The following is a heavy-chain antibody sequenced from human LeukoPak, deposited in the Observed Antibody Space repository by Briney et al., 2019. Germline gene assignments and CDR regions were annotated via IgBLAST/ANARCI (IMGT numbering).Heavy chain of an antibody. CDR3: ARDLRGYNGY. Sequence: GGSLRLSCAASVFTFSSYWMSWVRQAPGKGLEWVANIKQDGSEKYYVDSVKGRFTISRDNAKNSLYLQMNSLRAEDTAVYYCARDLRGYNGYWGQGTLVTVSS. CDR2: IKQDGSEK. CDR1: VFTFSSYW. J-gene: IGHJ4*02. D-gene: IGHD5-18*01. V-gene: IGHV3-7*01.